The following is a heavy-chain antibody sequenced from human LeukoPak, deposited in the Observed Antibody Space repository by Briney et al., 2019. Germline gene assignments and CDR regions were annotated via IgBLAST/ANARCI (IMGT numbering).Heavy chain of an antibody. D-gene: IGHD2-2*01. J-gene: IGHJ4*02. CDR1: GYTLTELS. CDR3: ATHCSSTSCYNGEFDY. V-gene: IGHV1-24*01. CDR2: FDPEDGET. Sequence: ASVKVSCKVSGYTLTELSMHWVRQAPGKGLEWMGGFDPEDGETIYAQKFQGRVTMAEDTSTDTAYMELSSLRSEDTAVYYCATHCSSTSCYNGEFDYWGQGTLVTVSS.